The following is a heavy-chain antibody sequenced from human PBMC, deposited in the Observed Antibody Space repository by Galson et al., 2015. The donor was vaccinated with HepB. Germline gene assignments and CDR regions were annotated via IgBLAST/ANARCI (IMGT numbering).Heavy chain of an antibody. V-gene: IGHV4-59*08. Sequence: EILSLTCTVSGGSIRSYYWSWIRQPPGKGLEWIGYIHYSGSTNYNPSLKSRVTISVDTSMNQLSLKLSSVTAADTAVYYCARHVLEYHVQPWFDPWGQGTLVTVSS. CDR1: GGSIRSYY. D-gene: IGHD2-2*01. CDR3: ARHVLEYHVQPWFDP. J-gene: IGHJ5*02. CDR2: IHYSGST.